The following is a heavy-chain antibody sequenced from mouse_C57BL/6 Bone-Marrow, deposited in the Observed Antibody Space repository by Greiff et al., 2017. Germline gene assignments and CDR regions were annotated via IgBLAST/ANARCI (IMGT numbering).Heavy chain of an antibody. CDR1: GFSLSTFGMG. CDR2: IWWDDDK. Sequence: QVQLKESGPGILQPSQTLSLTCSFSGFSLSTFGMGVGWIRQPSGKGLEWLAHIWWDDDKYYNPALKSRLTISKDNSKNQVFLKIANVDTADIATYYCARIAGGTTVVPYYYAMDYWGQGTSVTVSS. J-gene: IGHJ4*01. CDR3: ARIAGGTTVVPYYYAMDY. V-gene: IGHV8-8*01. D-gene: IGHD1-1*01.